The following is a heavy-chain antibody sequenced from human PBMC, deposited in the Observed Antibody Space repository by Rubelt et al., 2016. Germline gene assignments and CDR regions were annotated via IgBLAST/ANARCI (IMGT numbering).Heavy chain of an antibody. V-gene: IGHV1-3*01. J-gene: IGHJ6*02. Sequence: QVQLVQSGAEVKKPGASVKVSCKASGYTFTSYAMHWVRQAPGQRLEWMGWINAGNGNTKNSQKFQTSVTLTRERSERTAKMELSSLRSEETAVYYCARKGYGYGMDVWGQGTTVTVSS. CDR3: ARKGYGYGMDV. D-gene: IGHD3-16*01. CDR1: GYTFTSYA. CDR2: INAGNGNT.